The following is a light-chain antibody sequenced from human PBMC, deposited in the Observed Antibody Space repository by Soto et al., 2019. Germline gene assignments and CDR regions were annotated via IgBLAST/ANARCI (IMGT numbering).Light chain of an antibody. CDR2: HVS. V-gene: IGKV1-5*01. CDR1: PTINNW. CDR3: QQYNSFST. J-gene: IGKJ1*01. Sequence: DIQMTQSPSTLSASVGDRVTIACRASPTINNWLAWYQQKPGKAPKLLIYHVSTLESGVPSRFSGSGSGTEFTLTISSLQPDDFATYHCQQYNSFSTFGQGTKVDIK.